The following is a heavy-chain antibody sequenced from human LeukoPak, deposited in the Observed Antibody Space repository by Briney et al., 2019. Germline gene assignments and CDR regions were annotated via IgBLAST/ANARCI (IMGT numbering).Heavy chain of an antibody. J-gene: IGHJ4*02. CDR2: TYYRSKWYN. CDR1: GDSVSSNSAA. CDR3: ARAGGVVPAAEGLGFGFDY. V-gene: IGHV6-1*01. D-gene: IGHD2-2*01. Sequence: SQTLSLTCAISGDSVSSNSAAWNWIRQSPSRGLEWLGRTYYRSKWYNDYAVSVKSRITINPDTSKNQFSLQLNSVTPGDTAVYYCARAGGVVPAAEGLGFGFDYWGQGTLVTDSS.